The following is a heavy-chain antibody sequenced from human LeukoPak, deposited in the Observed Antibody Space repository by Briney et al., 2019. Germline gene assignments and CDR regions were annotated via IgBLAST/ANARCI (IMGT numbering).Heavy chain of an antibody. CDR3: ARSYCSSTSCYSPKY. D-gene: IGHD2-2*02. J-gene: IGHJ4*02. V-gene: IGHV1-2*02. CDR1: GYTFTGYY. Sequence: ASVKVSCKASGYTFTGYYMHWVRQAPGQGLEWMGWINPNSGGTNYAQKFQGRVTMTRDTPISTAYMELSRLRSDDTAVYYCARSYCSSTSCYSPKYWGQGTLVTVSS. CDR2: INPNSGGT.